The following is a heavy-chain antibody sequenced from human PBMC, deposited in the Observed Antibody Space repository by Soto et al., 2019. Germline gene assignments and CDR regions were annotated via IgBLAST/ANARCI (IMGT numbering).Heavy chain of an antibody. CDR3: ARIAMVRGVISGVFDP. J-gene: IGHJ5*02. CDR2: IVPLFGTP. Sequence: QVQLVQSGAEVKKPGSSVKVSCKASGGAFSNYGINWVRQAPGQGLEWMGGIVPLFGTPEYAQKFQGRVTITTDESTSTADMELSSLRSEDTALYFCARIAMVRGVISGVFDPWGQGTLVTVSS. D-gene: IGHD3-10*01. CDR1: GGAFSNYG. V-gene: IGHV1-69*01.